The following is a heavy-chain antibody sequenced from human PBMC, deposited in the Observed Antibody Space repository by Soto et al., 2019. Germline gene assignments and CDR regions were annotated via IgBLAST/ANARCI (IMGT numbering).Heavy chain of an antibody. CDR2: IVVGSGNT. J-gene: IGHJ3*02. D-gene: IGHD3-22*01. Sequence: ASVKVSCKASGFTFTSSAMQWVRQARGQRLEWIGWIVVGSGNTNYAQKFQERVTITRDMSTSTAYMELSSLRSEDTAVYYCAAGGRYYYDSSGYFSFVFPDAFDIWGQGTMVTVSS. V-gene: IGHV1-58*02. CDR3: AAGGRYYYDSSGYFSFVFPDAFDI. CDR1: GFTFTSSA.